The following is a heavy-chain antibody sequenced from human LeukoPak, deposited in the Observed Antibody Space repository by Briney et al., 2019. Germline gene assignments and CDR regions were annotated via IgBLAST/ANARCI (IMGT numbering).Heavy chain of an antibody. CDR2: IIPILGIA. Sequence: VASVKVSCKASGGTFSSYAISWVRQAPGQGLEWMGRIIPILGIANYAQKFQGRVTITADKSTSTAYMELSSLRSEDTAVYYCARSLIGITSPHNAFDIWGQGTMVTVSS. CDR3: ARSLIGITSPHNAFDI. V-gene: IGHV1-69*04. CDR1: GGTFSSYA. J-gene: IGHJ3*02. D-gene: IGHD1-14*01.